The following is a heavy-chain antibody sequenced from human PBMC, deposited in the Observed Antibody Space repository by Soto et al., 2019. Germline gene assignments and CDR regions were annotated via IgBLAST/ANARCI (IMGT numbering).Heavy chain of an antibody. J-gene: IGHJ2*01. CDR3: ASTKYDSSAYYYWYLGL. CDR2: ISPYSGGS. D-gene: IGHD3-22*01. CDR1: GYTFTDDY. V-gene: IGHV1-2*04. Sequence: QVQLLQSGAEVKRPGASVKVSCKASGYTFTDDYIYWVRQAPGQGLEWVGWISPYSGGSNYAQKFQGWVTLTRDTSISTAYMELSRLKSDDTAVYYCASTKYDSSAYYYWYLGLWGRGTLVTVSS.